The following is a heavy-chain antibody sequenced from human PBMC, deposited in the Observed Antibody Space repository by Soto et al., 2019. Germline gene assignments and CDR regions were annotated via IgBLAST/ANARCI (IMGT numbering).Heavy chain of an antibody. CDR3: AIAVTTVTTYDY. J-gene: IGHJ4*02. CDR1: GGSISSGSYC. CDR2: IYYSGST. Sequence: QVQLQESGPGLVKPSQTLSLTCTVSGGSISSGSYCWSWIRQHPGKGLEWIGYIYYSGSTYYNPSLKSRVTISVDTSKNQVSLKLSSVTAADTAVYYCAIAVTTVTTYDYWGQGTLVTVSS. D-gene: IGHD4-17*01. V-gene: IGHV4-31*03.